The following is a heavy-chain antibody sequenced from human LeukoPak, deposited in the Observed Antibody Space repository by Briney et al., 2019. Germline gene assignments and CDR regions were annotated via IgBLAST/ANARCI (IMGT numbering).Heavy chain of an antibody. J-gene: IGHJ4*02. Sequence: PSETLSLTCAVYGGSFSGFYWNWIRQHPGKGLEWVGYIYYSGSSSYNPSLKSRVTISVDTSKNQFSLKLSSVTAADTAVYYCARSFQYSYDRWDQGTLVTVSS. CDR3: ARSFQYSYDR. D-gene: IGHD3-22*01. CDR2: IYYSGSS. V-gene: IGHV4-31*11. CDR1: GGSFSGFY.